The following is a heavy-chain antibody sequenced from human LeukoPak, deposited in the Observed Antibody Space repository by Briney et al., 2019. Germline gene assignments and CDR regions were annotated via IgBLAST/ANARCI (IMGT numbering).Heavy chain of an antibody. CDR1: GFTFSNAW. CDR3: AREYSSSSGKALDY. Sequence: PGGSLRLSCAASGFTFSNAWMSWVRQAPGKGLEWVGRIKSKTDGGTTDYAAPVKGRFTISRDSAKNSLYLQLNSLRDEDTAVYHCAREYSSSSGKALDYWGQGTLVTVSS. CDR2: IKSKTDGGTT. V-gene: IGHV3-15*01. J-gene: IGHJ4*02. D-gene: IGHD6-6*01.